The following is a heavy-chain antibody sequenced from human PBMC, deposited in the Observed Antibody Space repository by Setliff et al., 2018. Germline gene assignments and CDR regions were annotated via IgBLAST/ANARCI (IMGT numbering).Heavy chain of an antibody. CDR3: ARLALTGYDTSGYYYALDYYYYMDV. V-gene: IGHV3-11*04. D-gene: IGHD3-22*01. CDR1: GFSFSDSF. CDR2: ISPDNKKI. Sequence: AGGSLRLSCEASGFSFSDSFMGWIRQAPGRGLEWIAYISPDNKKIYYADSVKGRFTISRDNANHSLHLQMNSLRAEDTAVYFCARLALTGYDTSGYYYALDYYYYMDVWGKGTTVTVSS. J-gene: IGHJ6*03.